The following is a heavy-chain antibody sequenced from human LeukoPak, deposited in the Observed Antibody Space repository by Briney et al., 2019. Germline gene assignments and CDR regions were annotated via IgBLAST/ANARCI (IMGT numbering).Heavy chain of an antibody. J-gene: IGHJ6*03. D-gene: IGHD3/OR15-3a*01. CDR2: IRYDGSNK. CDR3: AKEGPRTVTGRYYYYYMDV. Sequence: PGGSLRLSCAASGFTFSSYGMHWVRQAPGKGLEWVAFIRYDGSNKYYADSVKGRFTISRDNSKNTLYLQMNSLRAEDTAVYYCAKEGPRTVTGRYYYYYMDVWGKGTTVTISS. CDR1: GFTFSSYG. V-gene: IGHV3-30*02.